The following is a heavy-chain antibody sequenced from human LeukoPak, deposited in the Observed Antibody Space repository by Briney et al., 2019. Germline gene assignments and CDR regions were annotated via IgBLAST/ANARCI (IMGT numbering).Heavy chain of an antibody. V-gene: IGHV3-13*01. CDR3: ARVSMAAPAFDY. Sequence: GGSLRLSCAASGFTFSNYDMEWVRQPTGKPLEWVSHIGTGGDTYYPTPVKGRFTISRDNAKNSLYLQMNSLRAEDTAVYYCARVSMAAPAFDYWGQGTLVTVSS. J-gene: IGHJ4*02. D-gene: IGHD2-15*01. CDR2: IGTGGDT. CDR1: GFTFSNYD.